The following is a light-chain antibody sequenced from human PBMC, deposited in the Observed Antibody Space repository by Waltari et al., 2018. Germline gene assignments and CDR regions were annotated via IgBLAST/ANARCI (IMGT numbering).Light chain of an antibody. Sequence: QTVVTQEPSLSVPPGGTVTLTFVFRAGSVSSHSSAPWYQQTPGQATRTLVYKSNSRSSGVPDRFSGSILGNKAAITITGAQADDESDYYCLFYMGSGIWVFGGGTRLTVL. CDR3: LFYMGSGIWV. CDR2: KSN. V-gene: IGLV8-61*01. J-gene: IGLJ3*02. CDR1: AGSVSSHSS.